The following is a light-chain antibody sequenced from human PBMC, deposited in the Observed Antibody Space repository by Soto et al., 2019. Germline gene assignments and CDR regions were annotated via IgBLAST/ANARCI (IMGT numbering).Light chain of an antibody. V-gene: IGKV2-28*01. Sequence: DIVMTQSPLSLPVTPGEPASISCRSSQSLLHSNGYNYLDWYLQKPGQSPLLLIYLGSNRASGVPGMFSGSGSGTDFTLKISRVEAEDVGVYYCMQALQTPLTFGGGTKVEIK. J-gene: IGKJ4*01. CDR1: QSLLHSNGYNY. CDR3: MQALQTPLT. CDR2: LGS.